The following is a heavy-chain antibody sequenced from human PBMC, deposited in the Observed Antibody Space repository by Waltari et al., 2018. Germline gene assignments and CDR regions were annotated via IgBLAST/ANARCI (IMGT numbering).Heavy chain of an antibody. CDR3: ARLGPPIRDGYNGGGGKDY. CDR2: INPSLGKA. Sequence: QVQLVQSGAEVKKPGSSVKVSCKASGGTFRSYAIRWVRQAPGQGLEWRGRINPSLGKANYEKKFKGRVTITAEKSTSTAYMGLSSLGAEERAVYYGARLGPPIRDGYNGGGGKDYWGQGTLVTVSS. V-gene: IGHV1-69*09. CDR1: GGTFRSYA. J-gene: IGHJ4*02. D-gene: IGHD5-12*01.